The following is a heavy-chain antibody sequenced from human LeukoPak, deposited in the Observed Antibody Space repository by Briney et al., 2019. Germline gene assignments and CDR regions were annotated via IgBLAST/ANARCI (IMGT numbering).Heavy chain of an antibody. CDR3: ARGAAALSDAFDI. CDR2: ITPIFGTA. Sequence: SVKVSCKDSGGTFSSYAISWVRQAPGQGLEWMGGITPIFGTANYAQKFQGRVTITTDESTSTAYMELSSLRSEDTAVYYCARGAAALSDAFDIWGQGTMVTVSS. D-gene: IGHD6-13*01. CDR1: GGTFSSYA. V-gene: IGHV1-69*05. J-gene: IGHJ3*02.